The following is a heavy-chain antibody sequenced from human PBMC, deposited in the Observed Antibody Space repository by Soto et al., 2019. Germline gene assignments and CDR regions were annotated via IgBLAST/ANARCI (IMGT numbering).Heavy chain of an antibody. Sequence: ASVKVSCKASGGTFSSYAISWVRQAPGQGLEWMGGIIPIFGTANYAQKFQGRVTITADESTSTAYMELSSLRSEDTAVYYRARIAYCGGDCLANGMDVWGQGTTVTVSS. CDR3: ARIAYCGGDCLANGMDV. CDR2: IIPIFGTA. J-gene: IGHJ6*02. D-gene: IGHD2-21*02. V-gene: IGHV1-69*13. CDR1: GGTFSSYA.